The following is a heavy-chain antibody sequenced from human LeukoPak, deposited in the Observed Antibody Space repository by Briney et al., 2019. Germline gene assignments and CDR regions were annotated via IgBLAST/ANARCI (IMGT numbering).Heavy chain of an antibody. D-gene: IGHD3-10*01. V-gene: IGHV3-48*01. Sequence: QSGGSLRLSCAASGFTFSSYSMNWVRQAPGKGLEWVSYISSSSSTIYYADSVKGRSTISRDNAKNSLYLQMNSLRAEDTAVYYCARERGAWVRGVTYYYYMDVWGKGTTVTISS. CDR2: ISSSSSTI. CDR1: GFTFSSYS. CDR3: ARERGAWVRGVTYYYYMDV. J-gene: IGHJ6*03.